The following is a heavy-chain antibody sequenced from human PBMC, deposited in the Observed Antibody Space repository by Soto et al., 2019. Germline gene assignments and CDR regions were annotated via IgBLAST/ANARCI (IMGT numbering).Heavy chain of an antibody. V-gene: IGHV3-13*01. J-gene: IGHJ3*02. Sequence: ESGGGLVQPGGSLRLSCAASGFTFSSYDMHWVRQATGKGLEWVSAIGTAGDTYYPGSVKGRFTISRENAKNSLYLQMNSLRAGDTAVYYCARARNNDAFDIWGQGTMVTVSS. CDR2: IGTAGDT. CDR3: ARARNNDAFDI. CDR1: GFTFSSYD.